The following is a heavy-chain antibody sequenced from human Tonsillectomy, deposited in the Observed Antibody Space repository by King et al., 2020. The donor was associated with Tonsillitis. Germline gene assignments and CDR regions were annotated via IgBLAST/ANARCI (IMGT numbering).Heavy chain of an antibody. CDR3: ARGHRELGGAFDI. CDR2: ISSSGNII. CDR1: GFTFSDSY. D-gene: IGHD1-7*01. Sequence: VQLVESGGGLVKPGGSLRLSCAASGFTFSDSYMSWIRQAPGKGLECGSYISSSGNIIYYADSVKGRFTISRDNAKNSLYLQMNSLRAEDTAIYYCARGHRELGGAFDIWGQGTVVTVSS. V-gene: IGHV3-11*01. J-gene: IGHJ3*02.